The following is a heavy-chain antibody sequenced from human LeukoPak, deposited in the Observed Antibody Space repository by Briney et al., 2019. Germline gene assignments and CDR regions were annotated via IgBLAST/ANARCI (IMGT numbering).Heavy chain of an antibody. Sequence: ETLSLTCTVSGGSISSYYWSWIRQPPGKGLEWVSAISGSGGSTYYADSVKGRFTISRDNSKNTLYLQMNSLRAEDTAVYYCARGYYYYYGMDVWGQGTTVTVSS. J-gene: IGHJ6*02. CDR3: ARGYYYYYGMDV. CDR2: ISGSGGST. V-gene: IGHV3-23*01. CDR1: GGSISSYY.